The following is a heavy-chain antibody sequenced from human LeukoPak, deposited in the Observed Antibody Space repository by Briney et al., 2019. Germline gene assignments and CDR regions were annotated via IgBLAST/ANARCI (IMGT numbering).Heavy chain of an antibody. V-gene: IGHV3-30*18. CDR2: ISYDGSNK. CDR3: AKLFLSGDYGTSFFDY. D-gene: IGHD4/OR15-4a*01. CDR1: EFAFSDFY. Sequence: PGGSLRLSCGASEFAFSDFYMTWIRQAPGKGLEWVAVISYDGSNKYYADSVKGRFTISRDNSKNTLYLQMNSLRAEDTAVYYCAKLFLSGDYGTSFFDYWGQGTLVTVSS. J-gene: IGHJ4*02.